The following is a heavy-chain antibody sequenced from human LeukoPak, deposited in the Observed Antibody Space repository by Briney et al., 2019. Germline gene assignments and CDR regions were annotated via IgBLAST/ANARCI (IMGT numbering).Heavy chain of an antibody. Sequence: GGSLRLSCAASGFTFSGYTLHWVRQAPGKGLEYVSAIISHGGSTHYADSVKGRFTVSRDNSKNTLYLQMDSLRAEDMAVYYCARITMGATSANFYFYFLDAWGKGTTVTVSS. D-gene: IGHD3-3*01. CDR2: IISHGGST. V-gene: IGHV3-64*02. CDR3: ARITMGATSANFYFYFLDA. CDR1: GFTFSGYT. J-gene: IGHJ6*03.